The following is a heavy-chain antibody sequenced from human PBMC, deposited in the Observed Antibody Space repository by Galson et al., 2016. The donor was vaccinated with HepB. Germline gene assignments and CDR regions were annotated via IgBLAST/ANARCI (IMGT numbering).Heavy chain of an antibody. J-gene: IGHJ4*02. CDR3: AALPGGNYDYVY. Sequence: SETLSLTCSVSGNSTSATTHYWGWIRQPPGGGLEWIASVYHSGTTYYNPAVESRLTISVDTSKNQFFLKLTSVTAADMAVYYCAALPGGNYDYVYWGQGILVTVSS. D-gene: IGHD4-11*01. V-gene: IGHV4-39*01. CDR1: GNSTSATTHY. CDR2: VYHSGTT.